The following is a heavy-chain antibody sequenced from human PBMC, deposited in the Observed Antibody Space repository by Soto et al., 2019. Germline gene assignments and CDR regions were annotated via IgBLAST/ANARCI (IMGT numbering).Heavy chain of an antibody. V-gene: IGHV1-69*04. CDR1: GGTFSSYT. CDR2: IIPILGIA. Sequence: SVKVSCKASGGTFSSYTISWVRQAPGQGLEWMGRIIPILGIANYAQKFQGRVTITADKSTSTAYMELSSLRSEDTAVYYCAKEIQQSSYYFDYWGQGTLVTVSS. CDR3: AKEIQQSSYYFDY. J-gene: IGHJ4*02. D-gene: IGHD5-18*01.